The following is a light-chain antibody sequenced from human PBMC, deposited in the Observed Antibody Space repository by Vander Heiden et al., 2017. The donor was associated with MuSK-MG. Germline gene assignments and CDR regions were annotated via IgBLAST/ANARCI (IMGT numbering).Light chain of an antibody. J-gene: IGKJ3*01. V-gene: IGKV1-9*01. CDR1: QGISSY. Sequence: DIQLTQSPSFLSASVGDRVTITCRASQGISSYLAWYQQKPGKAPKLLIYAASTLQSGVPSRFSGSGYGTEFTLTISSLQPEDFATYYCQQLNSYPRGTFGPGTKVDIK. CDR3: QQLNSYPRGT. CDR2: AAS.